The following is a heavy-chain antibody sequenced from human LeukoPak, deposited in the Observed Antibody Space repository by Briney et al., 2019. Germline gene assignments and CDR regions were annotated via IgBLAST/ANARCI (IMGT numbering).Heavy chain of an antibody. D-gene: IGHD3-16*02. V-gene: IGHV3-30*04. CDR2: ISYDGSNK. CDR1: GFTFSSYA. Sequence: PGRSLRLSCAASGFTFSSYAMHWVRQAPGKGLEWVAVISYDGSNKYYADSVKGRFTISRDNSKNTLYLQMNSLRAEDTAMYYCAKDIIVWGQGTLVTVSS. J-gene: IGHJ4*02. CDR3: AKDIIV.